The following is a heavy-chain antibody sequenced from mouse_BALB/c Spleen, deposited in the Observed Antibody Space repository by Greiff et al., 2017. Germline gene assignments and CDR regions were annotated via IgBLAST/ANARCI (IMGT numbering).Heavy chain of an antibody. CDR3: ARGGGNSRFAY. V-gene: IGHV5-6*01. Sequence: EVQRVESGGDLVKPGGSLKLSCAASGFTFSSYGMSWVRQTPDKRLEWVATISSGGSYTYYPDSVKGRFTISRDNAKNTLYLQMSSLKSEDTAMYYCARGGGNSRFAYWGQGTLVTVSA. J-gene: IGHJ3*01. CDR2: ISSGGSYT. D-gene: IGHD2-1*01. CDR1: GFTFSSYG.